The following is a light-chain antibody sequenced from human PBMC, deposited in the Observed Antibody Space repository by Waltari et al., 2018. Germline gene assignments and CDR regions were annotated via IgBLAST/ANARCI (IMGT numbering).Light chain of an antibody. J-gene: IGLJ2*01. Sequence: QSALTQPASVSGSPGQSSPIPRTGTSSDVGSHNLVSRYQHHPGKAPKLMIYEDTKPPSGVSNRFSGSKSGNTASLTISGLQAEDEADYYCCSYAGGTASILLGGGTKLTVL. CDR3: CSYAGGTASIL. V-gene: IGLV2-23*01. CDR1: SSDVGSHNL. CDR2: EDT.